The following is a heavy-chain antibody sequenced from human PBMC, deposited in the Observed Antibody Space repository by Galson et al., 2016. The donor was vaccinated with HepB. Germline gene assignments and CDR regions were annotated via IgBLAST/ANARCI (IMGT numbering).Heavy chain of an antibody. CDR3: AVGWRELQSPFDY. CDR2: IRASSIYK. J-gene: IGHJ4*02. Sequence: SLRLSCAASGFTFSTYSMNWVRQAPGKGLEWVSFIRASSIYKDYADSVKGRFTIYRDNAKNSLSLQMNSLRAEDTAVYYCAVGWRELQSPFDYWGQGTQVTVSS. D-gene: IGHD1-26*01. CDR1: GFTFSTYS. V-gene: IGHV3-21*01.